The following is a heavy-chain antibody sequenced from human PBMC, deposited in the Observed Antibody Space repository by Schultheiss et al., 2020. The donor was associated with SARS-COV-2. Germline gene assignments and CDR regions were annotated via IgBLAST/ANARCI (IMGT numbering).Heavy chain of an antibody. Sequence: GGSLRLSCTASEITFSTYNMNWVRQAPGKGLEWVAVIWYDGSNKYYADSVKGRFTISRDNSKNTLYLQMNSLRAEDTAVYYCARDDALQIGYCSGGSCYGIDYWGQGTLVTVSS. CDR1: EITFSTYN. CDR3: ARDDALQIGYCSGGSCYGIDY. V-gene: IGHV3-33*08. CDR2: IWYDGSNK. J-gene: IGHJ4*02. D-gene: IGHD2-15*01.